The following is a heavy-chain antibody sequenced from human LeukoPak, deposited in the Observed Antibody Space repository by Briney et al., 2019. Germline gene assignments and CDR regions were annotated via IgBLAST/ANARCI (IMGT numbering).Heavy chain of an antibody. D-gene: IGHD2-15*01. CDR3: ARANVGGYCSGGSCYPKLWFDP. CDR1: GYTFTSYG. J-gene: IGHJ5*02. CDR2: ISAYNGNT. Sequence: ASVKVSCKASGYTFTSYGISWVRQAPGQGLEWMGWISAYNGNTNYAQKLQGRVTMTTDTSTSTAYMELRSLRSDDTAVYYCARANVGGYCSGGSCYPKLWFDPWGQGTLVTVSS. V-gene: IGHV1-18*01.